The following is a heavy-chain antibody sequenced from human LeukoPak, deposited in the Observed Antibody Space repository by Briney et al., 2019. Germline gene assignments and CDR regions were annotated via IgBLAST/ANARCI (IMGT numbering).Heavy chain of an antibody. CDR2: ISWNSNTL. CDR1: GFIFDDYA. Sequence: SLRLSCAASGFIFDDYAMHWVRHARGRGVEWVSGISWNSNTLGYADSVKGRFTISRDNAKNSLYLQMDSLRAEDTALYYCAKDRYFDWLLYAFDIWGQGTMVTVSS. V-gene: IGHV3-9*01. CDR3: AKDRYFDWLLYAFDI. D-gene: IGHD3-9*01. J-gene: IGHJ3*02.